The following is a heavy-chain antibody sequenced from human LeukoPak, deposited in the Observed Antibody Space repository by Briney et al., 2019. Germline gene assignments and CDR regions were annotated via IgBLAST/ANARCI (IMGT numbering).Heavy chain of an antibody. CDR3: ARDVYLGYYGSSGYYLPVY. J-gene: IGHJ4*02. Sequence: PGGSLRLSCAASGFTFSDYAMHWVRQAPGRGLEWVAVISYDGSNKYYADSVKGRFTISRDNSKNTLYLQMNSLRAEDTAVYYCARDVYLGYYGSSGYYLPVYWGQGTLVTVSS. CDR2: ISYDGSNK. V-gene: IGHV3-30-3*01. CDR1: GFTFSDYA. D-gene: IGHD3-22*01.